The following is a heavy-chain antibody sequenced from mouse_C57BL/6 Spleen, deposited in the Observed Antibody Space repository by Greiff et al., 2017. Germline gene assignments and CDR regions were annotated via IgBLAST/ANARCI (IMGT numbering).Heavy chain of an antibody. Sequence: QVQLKQPGAELVRPGTSVKLSCKASGYTFTSYWMHWVKQRPGQGLEWIGVIDPSDSYTNYNQKFKGKATLTVDTSSSTAYMQLSSLTSEDSAVYYCAREAQATKDYFDYWGQGTTLTVSS. V-gene: IGHV1-59*01. J-gene: IGHJ2*01. CDR3: AREAQATKDYFDY. D-gene: IGHD3-2*02. CDR1: GYTFTSYW. CDR2: IDPSDSYT.